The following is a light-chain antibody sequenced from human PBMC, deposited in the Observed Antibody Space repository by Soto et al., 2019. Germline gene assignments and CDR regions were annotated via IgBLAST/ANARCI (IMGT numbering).Light chain of an antibody. V-gene: IGKV1-5*01. Sequence: DIQMTQSPSTLSASVGDRFTITCRASQSISSWLAWYQQKPGRAPKLLIYDASSLESGVPSRFSGSGSGTEFTLTISSLQPDDFATYYCQQYNSYSETFGQGTKGDIK. CDR1: QSISSW. CDR3: QQYNSYSET. CDR2: DAS. J-gene: IGKJ1*01.